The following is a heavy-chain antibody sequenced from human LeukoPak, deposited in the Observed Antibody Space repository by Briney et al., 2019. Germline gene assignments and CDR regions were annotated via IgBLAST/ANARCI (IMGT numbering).Heavy chain of an antibody. CDR2: INSDGSST. J-gene: IGHJ6*02. D-gene: IGHD5-12*01. Sequence: PGGSLRLSCAASGFTFSSYWMHWVRQAPGKGLVWVSRINSDGSSTSYADSVKGRFTISRDNAKNTLYLQMNSLRAEDTAVYYCASHLSGYDSYYYCGMDVWGQGTTVTVSS. CDR1: GFTFSSYW. CDR3: ASHLSGYDSYYYCGMDV. V-gene: IGHV3-74*01.